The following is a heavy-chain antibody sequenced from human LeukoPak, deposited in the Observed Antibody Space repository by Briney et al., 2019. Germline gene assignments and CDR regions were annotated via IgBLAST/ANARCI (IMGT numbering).Heavy chain of an antibody. V-gene: IGHV5-51*01. Sequence: GESRQISCQGSRSCFARNWVGWIRQMPGKGLEWMGIINPVDFDTRYSPSFQGQVTMSADRSISTAYLQWSSLKASDSATYYCARHVRDTSDSSRRFDYWGQGSLVTVSS. J-gene: IGHJ4*02. CDR3: ARHVRDTSDSSRRFDY. CDR1: RSCFARNW. D-gene: IGHD2-21*01. CDR2: INPVDFDT.